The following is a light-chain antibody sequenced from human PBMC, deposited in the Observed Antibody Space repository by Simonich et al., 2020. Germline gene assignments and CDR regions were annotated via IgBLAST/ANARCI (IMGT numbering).Light chain of an antibody. J-gene: IGKJ4*01. V-gene: IGKV1-12*01. CDR2: AAS. CDR3: QQANSFPLT. CDR1: QGISSC. Sequence: DIQITQSPSSVSASVVYRVTITCRAIQGISSCLAWYQQKPGKAPKLLIYAASSLQSGVLSRYSGSGSGTDFTITISSLQPEDFATYYCQQANSFPLTFGGGTKVEIK.